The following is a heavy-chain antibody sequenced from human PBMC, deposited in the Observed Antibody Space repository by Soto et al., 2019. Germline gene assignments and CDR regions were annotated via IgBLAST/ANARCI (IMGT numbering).Heavy chain of an antibody. CDR1: GGTFSSYA. CDR2: IIPIFGTA. D-gene: IGHD2-15*01. Sequence: QVQLVQSGAEVKKPGSSVKVSCKASGGTFSSYAISWVRQAPGQGLEWMGGIIPIFGTANYAQKFQGRVTITADKSTSTAYMELSSLRSEDTAVYYCARGLGYCSGGSCLLGWFDPWGQGTLVTVSS. V-gene: IGHV1-69*06. CDR3: ARGLGYCSGGSCLLGWFDP. J-gene: IGHJ5*02.